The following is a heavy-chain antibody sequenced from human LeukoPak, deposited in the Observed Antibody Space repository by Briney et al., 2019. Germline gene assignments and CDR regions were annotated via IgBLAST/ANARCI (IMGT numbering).Heavy chain of an antibody. J-gene: IGHJ4*02. D-gene: IGHD6-19*01. Sequence: ASVKVSCKVSGYTLTELSMHWVRQAPGKGLEWMGGFDPEDGETIYAQKFQGRVTMTEDTSTDTAYMKLSSLRSEDTAVYYCATDSSGWYSSYFDYWGQGTLVTVSS. CDR3: ATDSSGWYSSYFDY. CDR2: FDPEDGET. CDR1: GYTLTELS. V-gene: IGHV1-24*01.